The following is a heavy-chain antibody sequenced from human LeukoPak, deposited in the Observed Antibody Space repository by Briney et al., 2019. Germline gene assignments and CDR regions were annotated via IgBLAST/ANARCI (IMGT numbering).Heavy chain of an antibody. Sequence: GGSLRLSCAASGFTFDDYAMPWVRQAPGKGLEWVSGISWNSGSIGYADSVKGRFTISRDNAKNSLYLQMNSLRAEDTALYYCAKAVAGTFDPWGQGTLVTVSS. D-gene: IGHD6-19*01. CDR1: GFTFDDYA. J-gene: IGHJ5*02. V-gene: IGHV3-9*01. CDR3: AKAVAGTFDP. CDR2: ISWNSGSI.